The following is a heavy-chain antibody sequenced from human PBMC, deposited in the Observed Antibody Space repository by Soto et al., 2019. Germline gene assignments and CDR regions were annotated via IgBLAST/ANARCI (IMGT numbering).Heavy chain of an antibody. V-gene: IGHV1-3*05. CDR2: INAGNGNT. CDR1: GYTLTSYA. CDR3: ASFSKVYYYYGMDV. J-gene: IGHJ6*02. Sequence: QVKLLQSGAEEKKLGASVKVSGKVSGYTLTSYAMHWVRQAPGQWLEWMGCINAGNGNTEYSQKFKGRVTITRDTSASTAYMELSSLRSEDTAVYYCASFSKVYYYYGMDVWGQGTTVTVSS.